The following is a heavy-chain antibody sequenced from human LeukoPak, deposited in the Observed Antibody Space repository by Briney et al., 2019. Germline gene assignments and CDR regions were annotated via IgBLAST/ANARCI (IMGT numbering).Heavy chain of an antibody. J-gene: IGHJ5*02. CDR1: GFNFDRYG. V-gene: IGHV3-23*01. Sequence: GGSLRLSCAASGFNFDRYGMSWVRQAPGKGLEWVSVSSGGGKNTYYAHSVQGRFIISRDNSRNTLHLQMNSLRADDTAVYYCAKGVGVVGGPLAHWGQGTPVTVSS. CDR2: SSGGGKNT. D-gene: IGHD2-2*01. CDR3: AKGVGVVGGPLAH.